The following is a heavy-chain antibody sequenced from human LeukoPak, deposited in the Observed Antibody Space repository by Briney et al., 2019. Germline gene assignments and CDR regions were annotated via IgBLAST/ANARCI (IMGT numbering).Heavy chain of an antibody. D-gene: IGHD3-22*01. Sequence: GGSLRLSCAASGFTFSNAWMSWVRQAPGKGLEWVSSISGSGGSAYYADSVKGRFTISRDNSKNTLYLQMNSLRAEDTAIYYCAKAKYHYDSSAYDYWGQGTLVTVSS. J-gene: IGHJ4*02. V-gene: IGHV3-23*01. CDR1: GFTFSNAW. CDR2: ISGSGGSA. CDR3: AKAKYHYDSSAYDY.